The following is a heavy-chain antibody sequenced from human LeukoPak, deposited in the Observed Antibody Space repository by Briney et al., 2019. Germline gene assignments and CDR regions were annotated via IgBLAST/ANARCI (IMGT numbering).Heavy chain of an antibody. CDR2: ISYDGSNE. Sequence: PGGSLRLSCAASGFTFSSYVIHWVRQAPGKGLEWVAVISYDGSNEYYADSVKGRFTISRDNSKNTLYLQMISLRAEDTAVYYCARVTSILWWADGFDIWGQGTMVTVSS. CDR1: GFTFSSYV. J-gene: IGHJ3*02. CDR3: ARVTSILWWADGFDI. V-gene: IGHV3-33*01. D-gene: IGHD2-21*01.